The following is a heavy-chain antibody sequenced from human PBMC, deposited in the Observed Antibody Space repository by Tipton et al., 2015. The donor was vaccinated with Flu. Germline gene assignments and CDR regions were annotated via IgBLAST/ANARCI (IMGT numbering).Heavy chain of an antibody. CDR3: ARGLSSGWYSVGYLDY. J-gene: IGHJ4*02. CDR1: GGSFSGYY. Sequence: TLSLTCAVYGGSFSGYYWSWIRQPPGKGLEWIGDIIHSGSTNYNPSLKSRVTISVDTSKNQLSLKLTSVTAADTAVYYCARGLSSGWYSVGYLDYWGQGSLVTVSS. CDR2: IIHSGST. V-gene: IGHV4-34*01. D-gene: IGHD6-19*01.